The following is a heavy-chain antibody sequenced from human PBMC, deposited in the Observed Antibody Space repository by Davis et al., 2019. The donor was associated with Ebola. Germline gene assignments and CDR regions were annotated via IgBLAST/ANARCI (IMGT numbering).Heavy chain of an antibody. V-gene: IGHV1-18*01. Sequence: GESLKISCKGSGYSFTSYGISWVRQAPGQGLEWMGWISAYNGNTNYAQKLQGRVTMTTDTSTSTAYMELRSLRSDDTAVYYCARDLTVSPPDYWGQGTLVTVSS. D-gene: IGHD4-17*01. CDR1: GYSFTSYG. J-gene: IGHJ4*02. CDR3: ARDLTVSPPDY. CDR2: ISAYNGNT.